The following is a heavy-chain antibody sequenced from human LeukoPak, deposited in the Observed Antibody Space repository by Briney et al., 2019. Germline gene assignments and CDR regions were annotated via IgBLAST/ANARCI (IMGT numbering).Heavy chain of an antibody. CDR1: GGSISSYY. V-gene: IGHV4-4*07. Sequence: SETLSLTCTVSGGSISSYYWSWIRQPAGKGLEWIGRIYTSGSTNYNPSLKSRVTMSVDTSKNQFSLKLSSVTAADTAVYYCARSSIAAAGYYYYYYMDVWGKGTTVTISS. CDR2: IYTSGST. CDR3: ARSSIAAAGYYYYYYMDV. J-gene: IGHJ6*03. D-gene: IGHD6-13*01.